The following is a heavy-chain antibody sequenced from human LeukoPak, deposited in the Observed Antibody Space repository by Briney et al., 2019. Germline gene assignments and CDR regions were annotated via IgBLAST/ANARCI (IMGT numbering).Heavy chain of an antibody. V-gene: IGHV3-23*01. Sequence: GRSLRLSCAASGFNFSSYAMSWVRQAPGKGLEWVSAISGSGGSTYYADSVKGRFTISRDNSKNTLYLQMNSLRAEDTAVYYCAGEHIYDILSQDAFDIWGQGTMVTVSS. CDR2: ISGSGGST. D-gene: IGHD3-9*01. CDR1: GFNFSSYA. CDR3: AGEHIYDILSQDAFDI. J-gene: IGHJ3*02.